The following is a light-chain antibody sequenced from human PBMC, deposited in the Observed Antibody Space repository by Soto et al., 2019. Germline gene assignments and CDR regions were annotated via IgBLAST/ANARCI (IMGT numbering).Light chain of an antibody. CDR3: QQYNKWPLT. CDR1: QSVSSN. Sequence: EIVMTQSPATLSVSLGERVTLSCGASQSVSSNLAWYQQIPGQAPRLLMYGASTRATATPARFSGSGSGTEFTLTISSLQSEDVAVYYCQQYNKWPLTFGGGTKVEIK. V-gene: IGKV3D-15*01. CDR2: GAS. J-gene: IGKJ4*01.